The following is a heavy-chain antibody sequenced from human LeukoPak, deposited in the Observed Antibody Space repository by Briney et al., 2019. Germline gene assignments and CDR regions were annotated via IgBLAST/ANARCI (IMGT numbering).Heavy chain of an antibody. J-gene: IGHJ4*02. CDR2: INSDGSFT. V-gene: IGHV3-74*01. Sequence: PGGSLRLSCAASGFTFSSYWMPWVRHAPGKGRVWVSRINSDGSFTTYADSVKGRFTISRDNAKNTLYLQMNSLRAEDTAVYYCAREAPVAGLDYWGQGTLVTVSS. CDR1: GFTFSSYW. D-gene: IGHD6-19*01. CDR3: AREAPVAGLDY.